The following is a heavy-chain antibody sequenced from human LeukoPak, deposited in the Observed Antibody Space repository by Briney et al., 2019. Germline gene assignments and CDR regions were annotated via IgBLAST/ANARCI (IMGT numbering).Heavy chain of an antibody. Sequence: GGSLRLSCAASGFTFSSYAMSWVRQAPGKGLEWVANIKQDGSEKYYVDSVKGRFTISRDNAKNSLYLQMNSLRAEDTAVYYCARDCSSTSCYLYYYYYMDVWGKGTTVTVSS. V-gene: IGHV3-7*01. CDR2: IKQDGSEK. D-gene: IGHD2-2*01. CDR3: ARDCSSTSCYLYYYYYMDV. J-gene: IGHJ6*03. CDR1: GFTFSSYA.